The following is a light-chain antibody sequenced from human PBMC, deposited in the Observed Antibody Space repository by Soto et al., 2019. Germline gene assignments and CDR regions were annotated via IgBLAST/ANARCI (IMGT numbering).Light chain of an antibody. J-gene: IGKJ3*01. Sequence: DIQMTQSPSSVSASVGDRVTITCRASQDIDRCLAWYQQKPGEAPNLLIYAASNLQSGVPSRISGSGSGTEFSLTISSLQPEEFATYYYQQANSFLGITFGPGTKVDFK. CDR1: QDIDRC. CDR3: QQANSFLGIT. V-gene: IGKV1-12*01. CDR2: AAS.